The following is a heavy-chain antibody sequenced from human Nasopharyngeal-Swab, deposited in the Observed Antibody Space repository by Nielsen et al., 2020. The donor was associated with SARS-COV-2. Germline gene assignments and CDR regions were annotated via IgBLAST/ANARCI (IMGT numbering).Heavy chain of an antibody. CDR2: ISSNGGST. CDR1: GFTFSSYT. J-gene: IGHJ4*02. CDR3: VKDRGAHSVVVVAAS. V-gene: IGHV3-64D*06. D-gene: IGHD2-15*01. Sequence: GESLKISCSASGFTFSSYTMHWVRQAPGKGLEHVSAISSNGGSTYYADSVKGRFTISRDNSKNTLNLQMSSLRAEDTAVYYCVKDRGAHSVVVVAASWGQGTLVPSPQ.